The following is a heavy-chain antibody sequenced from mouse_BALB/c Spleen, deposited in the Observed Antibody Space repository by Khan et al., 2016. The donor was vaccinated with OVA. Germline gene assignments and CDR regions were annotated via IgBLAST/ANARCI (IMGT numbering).Heavy chain of an antibody. Sequence: VELVESGPGLVQPSQSLSITCTVSGFSLTSYGVHWVRQSPGKGLEWLGVIWIGGSTDYNAAFISRLSITKDNSKSQVFFKMNSLQADDTAIYYCVRNQGGYYGSSAGFAYWGQGTLVTVSA. CDR3: VRNQGGYYGSSAGFAY. CDR1: GFSLTSYG. V-gene: IGHV2-4-1*01. D-gene: IGHD1-1*01. CDR2: IWIGGST. J-gene: IGHJ3*01.